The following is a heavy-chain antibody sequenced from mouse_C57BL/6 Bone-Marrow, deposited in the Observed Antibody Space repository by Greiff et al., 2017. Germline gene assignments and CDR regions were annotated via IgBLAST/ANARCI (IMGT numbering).Heavy chain of an antibody. D-gene: IGHD4-1*01. Sequence: QVQLQQPGAELVKPGASVKMSCKASGYTFTSYWITWVKQRPGQGLEWIGDIYPTSGCTKYNEKFKSKATLTVDTSSNTAYMQLSSLTSEDSAVFYCARSDPLGQSFAYWGRGTTLTVSS. CDR1: GYTFTSYW. CDR2: IYPTSGCT. J-gene: IGHJ2*01. CDR3: ARSDPLGQSFAY. V-gene: IGHV1-55*01.